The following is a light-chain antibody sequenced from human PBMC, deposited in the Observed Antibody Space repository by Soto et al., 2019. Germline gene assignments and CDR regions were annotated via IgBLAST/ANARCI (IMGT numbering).Light chain of an antibody. Sequence: EIVLTQSPATLSLSPGERATLSCRAXXSVSSYLAWYQQKPGQAPRLLIYDASNRATGIPARFSGSGSGTDFTLTISSLEPEDFAVYYCQQLSTFGQGTKVEIK. V-gene: IGKV3-11*01. CDR2: DAS. CDR3: QQLST. J-gene: IGKJ1*01. CDR1: XSVSSY.